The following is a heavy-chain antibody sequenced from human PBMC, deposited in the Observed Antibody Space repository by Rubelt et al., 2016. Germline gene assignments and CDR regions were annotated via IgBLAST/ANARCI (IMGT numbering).Heavy chain of an antibody. V-gene: IGHV3-48*03. D-gene: IGHD1-26*01. CDR2: ISSSGSTI. Sequence: EVQLVESGGGLVQPGGSLRLSCAASGFTFSSYEMNWVRQAPGKGLEWVSYISSSGSTIYYADSVKGRFTISRDNAKNSLYLQMNSLRAEDTAVYYCARKVGGGSYQDYWGQGTLVTVSS. CDR3: ARKVGGGSYQDY. J-gene: IGHJ4*02. CDR1: GFTFSSYE.